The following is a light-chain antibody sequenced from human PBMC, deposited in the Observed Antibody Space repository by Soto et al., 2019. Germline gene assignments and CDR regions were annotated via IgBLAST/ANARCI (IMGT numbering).Light chain of an antibody. CDR3: CSYSGSRTSYVV. J-gene: IGLJ2*01. CDR2: EVS. Sequence: QSALTQPASVSGSPGQSITISCTGTSSDVGSYNLVSWYQQHPGKAPKLMIYEVSKRPSGVSNRFSGSKSGNTASLTIAGLQAEDEADYYCCSYSGSRTSYVVFGGGTTLTVL. CDR1: SSDVGSYNL. V-gene: IGLV2-23*02.